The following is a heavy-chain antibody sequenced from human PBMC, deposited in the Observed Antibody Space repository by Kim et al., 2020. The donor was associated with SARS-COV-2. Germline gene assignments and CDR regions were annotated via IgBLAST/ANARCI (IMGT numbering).Heavy chain of an antibody. Sequence: NNNHPHKSRVTLSVDTSNNQFYLKLSSVTAADTAVYYCARGGDCSGYFDYWGQGTLVTVSS. D-gene: IGHD6-19*01. J-gene: IGHJ4*02. CDR3: ARGGDCSGYFDY. V-gene: IGHV4-59*09.